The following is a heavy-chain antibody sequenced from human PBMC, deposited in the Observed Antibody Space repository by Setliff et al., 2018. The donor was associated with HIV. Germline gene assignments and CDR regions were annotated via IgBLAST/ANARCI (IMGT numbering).Heavy chain of an antibody. D-gene: IGHD3-16*01. Sequence: PGGSLRLSCAASGFTFSDYYMSWIRQAPGKGLEWVSYISSRGSTIYYADSVKGRFTISRDNAKNSLYLQMNTLRAEDTAVYFCARSSYYDVNSPFDYWGQGTRVTVSS. V-gene: IGHV3-11*04. CDR2: ISSRGSTI. J-gene: IGHJ4*02. CDR3: ARSSYYDVNSPFDY. CDR1: GFTFSDYY.